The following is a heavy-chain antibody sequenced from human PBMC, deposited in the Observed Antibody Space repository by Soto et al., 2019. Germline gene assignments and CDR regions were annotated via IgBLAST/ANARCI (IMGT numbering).Heavy chain of an antibody. V-gene: IGHV3-23*01. J-gene: IGHJ4*01. CDR3: AKAATVVTLYYFDY. CDR1: GFTFNNYR. CDR2: ITDSGGST. Sequence: PGGSLRLSCAASGFTFNNYRMSWVRQAPGKGLEWVSAITDSGGSTYYADSVMGRFTISRDNSKNTVYLQMNSLRAEDTAVYYCAKAATVVTLYYFDYWGHGTLVTSSS. D-gene: IGHD4-17*01.